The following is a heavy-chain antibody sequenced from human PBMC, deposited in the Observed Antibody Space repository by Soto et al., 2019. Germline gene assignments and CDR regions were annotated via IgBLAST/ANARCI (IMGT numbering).Heavy chain of an antibody. J-gene: IGHJ4*02. CDR1: GFTFNKYG. V-gene: IGHV3-30*18. CDR2: ISYNGNSK. Sequence: QVQLVESGGGVVQPGRSLRLSCAASGFTFNKYGIHWVRQAPGKGLEWVAVISYNGNSKYFSDSVKGRFTISRDNSENTVFLQMNSLRPEDSAVYYCAKDRLDLVIGGDLDHWGQGTLLTVTS. CDR3: AKDRLDLVIGGDLDH. D-gene: IGHD1-26*01.